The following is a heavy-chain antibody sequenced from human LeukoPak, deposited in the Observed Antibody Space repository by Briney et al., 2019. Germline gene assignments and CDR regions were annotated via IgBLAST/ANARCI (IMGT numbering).Heavy chain of an antibody. D-gene: IGHD6-19*01. V-gene: IGHV4-59*01. CDR3: ARAFSSGWYPYSIGGLWFDY. Sequence: SETLSLTCTVSGGSISSYYWSWIRQPPGKGLEWIGNIYYTGSTNYNPSLKSRITISVDTSKNQFSLKLSSVTAADTAVYYCARAFSSGWYPYSIGGLWFDYWGQGTLVTVSS. CDR1: GGSISSYY. CDR2: IYYTGST. J-gene: IGHJ4*02.